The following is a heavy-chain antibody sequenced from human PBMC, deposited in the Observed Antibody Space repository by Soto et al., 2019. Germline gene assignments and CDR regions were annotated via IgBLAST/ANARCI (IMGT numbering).Heavy chain of an antibody. CDR2: IYHSWST. D-gene: IGHD2-2*01. V-gene: IGHV4-4*02. CDR3: ARDLVPAATHDAFDI. CDR1: GGSISSSNW. Sequence: QVQLQESGPGLVKPSGTLSLTCAVSGGSISSSNWWSWVRQPPGKGLEWIGEIYHSWSTNYNPSLKSRVTISVDKSKNQFSLKLSSVTAADTAVYYCARDLVPAATHDAFDIWGQGTMVTVSS. J-gene: IGHJ3*02.